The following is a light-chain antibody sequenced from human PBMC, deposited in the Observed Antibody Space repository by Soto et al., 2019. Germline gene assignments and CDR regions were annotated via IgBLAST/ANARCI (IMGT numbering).Light chain of an antibody. CDR2: EVS. CDR3: SSFAGNNNVV. Sequence: QSALTQPPSASGSPGQSVTISCTGTSSDVGGYNYVSWYQQHPGKAPKLMISEVSKRPSGVPDRFSGSKSGNTASLTVSGRQGEDEDDYYCSSFAGNNNVVFGGGTKLTVL. J-gene: IGLJ2*01. CDR1: SSDVGGYNY. V-gene: IGLV2-8*01.